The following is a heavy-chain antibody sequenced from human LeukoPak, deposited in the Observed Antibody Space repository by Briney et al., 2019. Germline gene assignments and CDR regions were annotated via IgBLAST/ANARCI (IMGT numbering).Heavy chain of an antibody. V-gene: IGHV1-69*13. D-gene: IGHD1-20*01. CDR3: ARGEIDGVNWNDGSYFDY. J-gene: IGHJ4*02. Sequence: ASVKVSCKASGGTFSSYAISWVRQAPGQGLEWMGGIIPIFGTAHYAQKFQRRVTITADEYTSTAYMELSSLRSEDTAVYYCARGEIDGVNWNDGSYFDYWGQGTLVTVSS. CDR2: IIPIFGTA. CDR1: GGTFSSYA.